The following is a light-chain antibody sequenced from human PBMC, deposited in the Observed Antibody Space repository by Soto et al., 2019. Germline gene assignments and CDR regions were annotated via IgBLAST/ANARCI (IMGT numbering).Light chain of an antibody. CDR3: QQFSNYPHV. CDR2: DAS. J-gene: IGKJ5*01. V-gene: IGKV1D-13*01. Sequence: AIQVAESPSSLSSSVGYIVTISWRTSQGFGSPLAWYQQTPGKPPRLLIYDASTVEAGVPSRFSGSGSGTDFTLTISSLQPEDFATYYCQQFSNYPHVFGQGTRLEIK. CDR1: QGFGSP.